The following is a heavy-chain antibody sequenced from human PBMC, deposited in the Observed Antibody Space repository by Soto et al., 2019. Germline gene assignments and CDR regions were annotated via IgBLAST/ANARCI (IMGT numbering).Heavy chain of an antibody. CDR1: GFTFSGSA. CDR2: IRSKANSYAT. J-gene: IGHJ4*02. CDR3: TKGIAVAGTDPSFDF. Sequence: PGGSLRLSCAASGFTFSGSAMHWVRQASGKGLEWVGRIRSKANSYATAYAASVKGRFTISRDDSKNTAYLQMNSLKASDTAMYYCTKGIAVAGTDPSFDFWGQGTLVTVSS. V-gene: IGHV3-73*01. D-gene: IGHD6-19*01.